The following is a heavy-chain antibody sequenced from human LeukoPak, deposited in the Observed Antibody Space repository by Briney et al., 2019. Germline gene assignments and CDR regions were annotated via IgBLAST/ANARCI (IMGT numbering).Heavy chain of an antibody. CDR1: GFTFSNAW. V-gene: IGHV3-15*01. CDR3: ATGSSSWYFNYFDY. J-gene: IGHJ4*02. CDR2: VKSKTDGGTT. Sequence: AGGSLRLSCAASGFTFSNAWMSWVRQAPGKGLEWVGRVKSKTDGGTTDYAAPVKGRLTISRDDSKNMLYLQMNSLKTEDTAVYYCATGSSSWYFNYFDYWGQGTLVTVSS. D-gene: IGHD6-13*01.